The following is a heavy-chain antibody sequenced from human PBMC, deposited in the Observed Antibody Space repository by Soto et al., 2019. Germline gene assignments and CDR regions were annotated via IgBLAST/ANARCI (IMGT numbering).Heavy chain of an antibody. Sequence: GESLKISCKGSGFTFTSYWIAWVRQMPGKGLEWMGIIYPGDSDTSYSPSFQGQVTISADKSINTAYLHWSSLKASDTAIYYCAKHEGYCSSTTCSNFDYWGQGTLVTVSS. CDR3: AKHEGYCSSTTCSNFDY. V-gene: IGHV5-51*01. D-gene: IGHD2-2*01. CDR2: IYPGDSDT. CDR1: GFTFTSYW. J-gene: IGHJ4*02.